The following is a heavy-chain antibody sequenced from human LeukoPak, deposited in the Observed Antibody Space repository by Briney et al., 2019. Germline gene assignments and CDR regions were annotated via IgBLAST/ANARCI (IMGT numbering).Heavy chain of an antibody. V-gene: IGHV4-39*07. CDR3: AREMLNGSGYFDY. CDR2: IYYSGTT. J-gene: IGHJ4*02. Sequence: SETLSLTCTVSGGSVSNTSYYWGWIRQPPGKGLEWIGSIYYSGTTYYNPSLKSRVTISVDTSKNQFSLKLSSVTAADTAFYYCAREMLNGSGYFDYWGQGTLVTVSS. D-gene: IGHD3-3*01. CDR1: GGSVSNTSYY.